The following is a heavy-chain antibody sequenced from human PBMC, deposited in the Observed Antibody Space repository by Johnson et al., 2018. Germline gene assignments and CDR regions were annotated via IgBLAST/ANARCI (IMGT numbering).Heavy chain of an antibody. J-gene: IGHJ4*02. Sequence: EVQLVESGGGLVQPGGSLRLSCAASGFTFTSYAMNWVRQAPGKGLEWVSSISGRGGSTHYADSVKGRFTISRDNAKNSLYLQMNSLRAEDTALYYCAKDRGYFDWILDYWGQGTLVTVSS. D-gene: IGHD3-9*01. CDR1: GFTFTSYA. CDR2: ISGRGGST. V-gene: IGHV3-23*04. CDR3: AKDRGYFDWILDY.